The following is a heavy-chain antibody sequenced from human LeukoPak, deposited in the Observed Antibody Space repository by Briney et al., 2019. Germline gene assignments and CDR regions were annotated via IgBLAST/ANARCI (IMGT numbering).Heavy chain of an antibody. CDR1: GFTFSSYW. V-gene: IGHV3-7*01. D-gene: IGHD2-2*01. CDR3: ARVKMVSLWDIVVVPAANAGTDY. Sequence: GGSLRLSCAASGFTFSSYWMSWVRQAPGKGLEWVANIKQDGSEKYYVDSVKGRFTISRDNAKNSLYLQMNSLRAEDTAVYYCARVKMVSLWDIVVVPAANAGTDYWGQGTLVTVSS. CDR2: IKQDGSEK. J-gene: IGHJ4*02.